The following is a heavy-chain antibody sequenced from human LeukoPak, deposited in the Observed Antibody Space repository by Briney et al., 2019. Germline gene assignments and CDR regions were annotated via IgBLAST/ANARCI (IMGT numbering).Heavy chain of an antibody. Sequence: ASVKVSCKTSGYTFTDYDIHWVRQAPGQGLEWMGWINPNSANTNFAQKLQGRLTFTSDTSLNLVYKELSGLTSEDAAVYFCARGDFGETNTAFDIWGQGTLVAVSS. CDR1: GYTFTDYD. V-gene: IGHV1-8*03. CDR2: INPNSANT. CDR3: ARGDFGETNTAFDI. D-gene: IGHD4-17*01. J-gene: IGHJ3*02.